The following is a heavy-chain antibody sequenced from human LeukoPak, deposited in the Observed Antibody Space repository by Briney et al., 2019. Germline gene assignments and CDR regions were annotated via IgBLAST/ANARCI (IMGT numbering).Heavy chain of an antibody. CDR3: ARRQGCSSSSCPPDY. CDR1: GYSFTTYW. Sequence: GESLKISCRGSGYSFTTYWIGWVRQMPGKGLEWMGIIYPGDSDTRYTPSFQGQVTMSADKSIYTAYLQWSSLRASDTAMYYCARRQGCSSSSCPPDYWGQGTLVTVSP. D-gene: IGHD2-2*01. V-gene: IGHV5-51*01. CDR2: IYPGDSDT. J-gene: IGHJ4*02.